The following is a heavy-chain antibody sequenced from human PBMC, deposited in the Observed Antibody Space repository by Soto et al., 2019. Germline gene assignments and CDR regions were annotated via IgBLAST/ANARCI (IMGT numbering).Heavy chain of an antibody. Sequence: GSLRLSCTASGFTFGDYAMSWVRQAPGKGLEWVGFIRSKAYGGTTEYAASVKGRFTISRDDSKSIAYLQMNSLKTEDTAVYYCTRGSLVKDYGDYVPFDYWGQGTLVTVSS. J-gene: IGHJ4*02. CDR1: GFTFGDYA. D-gene: IGHD4-17*01. V-gene: IGHV3-49*04. CDR3: TRGSLVKDYGDYVPFDY. CDR2: IRSKAYGGTT.